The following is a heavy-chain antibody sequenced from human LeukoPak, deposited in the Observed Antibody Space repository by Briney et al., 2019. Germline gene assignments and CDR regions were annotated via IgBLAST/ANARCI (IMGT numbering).Heavy chain of an antibody. J-gene: IGHJ4*02. V-gene: IGHV3-30*18. CDR1: GFTFSNYD. D-gene: IGHD1-7*01. Sequence: GGSLRLSCAASGFTFSNYDMHWVRQAPGKGLEWVAVVSYDGSNKYYADSVKGRFTISRDNSKNTVYLQMNSLRAEDTAVYYCAKDREGTTFDNWGQGTLVTVSS. CDR2: VSYDGSNK. CDR3: AKDREGTTFDN.